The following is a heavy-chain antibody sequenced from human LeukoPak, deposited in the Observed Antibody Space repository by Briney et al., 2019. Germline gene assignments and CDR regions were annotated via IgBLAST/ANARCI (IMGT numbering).Heavy chain of an antibody. CDR2: INPNSGGT. CDR1: GYTFTSYY. V-gene: IGHV1-2*02. CDR3: ARDIVGATTDDY. Sequence: GASVKVSCKASGYTFTSYYMHWVRQAPGQGLEWMGWINPNSGGTNYAQKFQGRVTMTRDTSISTAYMELSRLRSDDTAVYYCARDIVGATTDDYWGQGTLVTVSS. J-gene: IGHJ4*02. D-gene: IGHD1-26*01.